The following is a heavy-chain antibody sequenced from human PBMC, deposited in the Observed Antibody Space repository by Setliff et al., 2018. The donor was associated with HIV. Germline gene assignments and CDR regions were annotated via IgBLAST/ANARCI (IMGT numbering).Heavy chain of an antibody. V-gene: IGHV1-24*01. CDR1: GYTLSELS. CDR2: FDPQHVET. CDR3: ARGQYSSSSGAFDY. D-gene: IGHD6-6*01. J-gene: IGHJ4*02. Sequence: ASVKVSCKVSGYTLSELSIHWVRQAPGKGLEWMGGFDPQHVETIYAQKFQDRVTLTEKTSTDTAYMELRTLRSEDTAVYYCARGQYSSSSGAFDYWGQGTLVTVSS.